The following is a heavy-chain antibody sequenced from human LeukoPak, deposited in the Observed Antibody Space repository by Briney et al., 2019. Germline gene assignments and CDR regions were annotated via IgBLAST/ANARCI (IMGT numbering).Heavy chain of an antibody. D-gene: IGHD2-15*01. CDR1: GGPISGGGYS. J-gene: IGHJ4*02. CDR3: ARGGWWQAYFDY. Sequence: SQTLSLTCAVSGGPISGGGYSWSWIRQPPGKGLEWIGYIYHSGSTYYNPSLKSRVTISLDRSKNQCSLKLSSVTAADTAVYYCARGGWWQAYFDYWGQGTLVTVSS. CDR2: IYHSGST. V-gene: IGHV4-30-2*01.